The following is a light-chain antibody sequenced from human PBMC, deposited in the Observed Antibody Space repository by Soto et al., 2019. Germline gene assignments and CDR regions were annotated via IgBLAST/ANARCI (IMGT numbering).Light chain of an antibody. Sequence: DGVMTQTPLSLSVAPGQPASISCKSSQSLLHITGETFLFWYLQKPGQSPQLLIYEVSTRVSGVPDRVSGSGSGTDFTLEISRVETDDVGIYYCMQSTQLPPTFGQGTRLGIE. J-gene: IGKJ5*01. CDR1: QSLLHITGETF. V-gene: IGKV2D-29*02. CDR2: EVS. CDR3: MQSTQLPPT.